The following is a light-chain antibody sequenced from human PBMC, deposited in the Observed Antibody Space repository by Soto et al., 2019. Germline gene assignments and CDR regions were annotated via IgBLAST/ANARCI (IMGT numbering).Light chain of an antibody. J-gene: IGKJ4*01. CDR2: DAS. CDR1: QTVSSK. Sequence: EIVLTQSPAPLSSSPGERATLSCRASQTVSSKLAWYQHKPGQAPRLLVYDASNRATGIPARFSGSGSGTDFTLTISSLEPEDFAVYYCQQRSNWPRTFGGGTKVDIK. CDR3: QQRSNWPRT. V-gene: IGKV3-11*01.